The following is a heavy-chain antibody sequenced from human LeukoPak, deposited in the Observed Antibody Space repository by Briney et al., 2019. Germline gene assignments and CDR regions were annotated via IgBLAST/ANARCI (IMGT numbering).Heavy chain of an antibody. CDR3: ARQPPQYYGMDV. CDR2: IYTSRST. Sequence: SETLSLTCTVSGGSFSNYYWSWIRQPAGEGLEWIGRIYTSRSTNYNPSVKSRVTMSVDTSNNQFSLKLTSVTAADTAVYYCARQPPQYYGMDVWGQGTTVTVSS. V-gene: IGHV4-4*07. CDR1: GGSFSNYY. D-gene: IGHD1-14*01. J-gene: IGHJ6*02.